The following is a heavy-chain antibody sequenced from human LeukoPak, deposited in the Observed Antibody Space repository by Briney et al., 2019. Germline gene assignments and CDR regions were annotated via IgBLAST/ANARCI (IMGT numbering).Heavy chain of an antibody. CDR2: INPNSGGT. CDR1: GYTFTGYY. J-gene: IGHJ4*02. D-gene: IGHD2-2*01. CDR3: ARVNVVVPAAIGGYYFDY. Sequence: ASVKVSCKASGYTFTGYYMHWVRQAPGQGLEWMGWINPNSGGTNYAQKFQGRVTMTRDTSISTAYMELSRLRSDDTAVYYCARVNVVVPAAIGGYYFDYWGQGTLVTVSS. V-gene: IGHV1-2*02.